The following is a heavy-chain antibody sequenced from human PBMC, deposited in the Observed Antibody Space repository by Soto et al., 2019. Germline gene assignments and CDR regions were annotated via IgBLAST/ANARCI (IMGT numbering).Heavy chain of an antibody. CDR2: IYYSGST. D-gene: IGHD1-26*01. Sequence: PSETLSLTCTVSGGSISSYYWSWIRQPPGKGLEWTGYIYYSGSTNYNPSLKSRVTISVDTSKNQFSLKLSSVTAADTAVYYCAASWGSDAFDIWGQGTMVTVSS. CDR3: AASWGSDAFDI. J-gene: IGHJ3*02. V-gene: IGHV4-59*01. CDR1: GGSISSYY.